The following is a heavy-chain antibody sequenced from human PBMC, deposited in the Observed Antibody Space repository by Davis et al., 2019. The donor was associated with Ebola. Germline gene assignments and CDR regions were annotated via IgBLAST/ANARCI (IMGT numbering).Heavy chain of an antibody. Sequence: GESLKISCAASGFPFSICGMSWVRQAPGKGLEWVSFICNSGDRTYYADSVKGRFTISRDNSKNTLSLQMNSLRAEDTALYYCAKDWQPSVWDQGTLVTVSS. V-gene: IGHV3-23*01. CDR3: AKDWQPSV. CDR1: GFPFSICG. D-gene: IGHD1-14*01. CDR2: ICNSGDRT. J-gene: IGHJ4*02.